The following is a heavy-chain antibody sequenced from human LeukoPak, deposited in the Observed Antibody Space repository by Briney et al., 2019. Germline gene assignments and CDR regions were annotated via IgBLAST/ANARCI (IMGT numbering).Heavy chain of an antibody. CDR2: IIPILGIA. CDR3: ARAGDSSGWPGDAFDI. CDR1: GGTFSSYA. Sequence: SVKVSCKASGGTFSSYAISWVRQAPGQGLEWMGRIIPILGIANYAQKFQGRVTITADKSTSTAYMELSSLRSEDTAVYYCARAGDSSGWPGDAFDIWGQGTMVTVSS. D-gene: IGHD6-19*01. V-gene: IGHV1-69*04. J-gene: IGHJ3*02.